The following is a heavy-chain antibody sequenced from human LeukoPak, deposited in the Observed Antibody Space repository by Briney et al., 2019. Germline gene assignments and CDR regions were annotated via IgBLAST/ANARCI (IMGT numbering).Heavy chain of an antibody. D-gene: IGHD2-2*01. V-gene: IGHV3-48*03. CDR1: GFTFNSYA. CDR2: ISGSGSSI. J-gene: IGHJ4*02. Sequence: GGSLRLSCAAAGFTFNSYAMSWVRQAPGKGLEWVSYISGSGSSIYYADSVKGRFTISRDNAKNSLYLQMNSLRGEDTAVYYCARDMGYCSSSNCYTYYLDYWGQGTLVTVSS. CDR3: ARDMGYCSSSNCYTYYLDY.